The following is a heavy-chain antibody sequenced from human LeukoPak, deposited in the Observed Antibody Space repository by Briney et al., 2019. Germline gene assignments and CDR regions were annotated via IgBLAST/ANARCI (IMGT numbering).Heavy chain of an antibody. Sequence: GESLRLSCAASGFSVSNHYMAWVRQAPGRRLEWVSFIWADGTTFYTDSVRGRFTVSRDQFKNTLYLQMSSLRPDDTALYYCARDGAGIESWVELDPWGQGTQVTVSA. CDR3: ARDGAGIESWVELDP. CDR2: IWADGTT. J-gene: IGHJ5*02. V-gene: IGHV3-66*02. D-gene: IGHD5-24*01. CDR1: GFSVSNHY.